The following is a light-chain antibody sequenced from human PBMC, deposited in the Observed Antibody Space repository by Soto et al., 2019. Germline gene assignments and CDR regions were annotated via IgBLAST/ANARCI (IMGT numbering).Light chain of an antibody. CDR2: GDN. J-gene: IGLJ2*01. Sequence: QSVLTQPPSVSGAPGLRVTISCTGNSANIGAGYDVHWYQQLPGTAPKLLIYGDNNRPSGVPDRFSGSKSGTSASLAITGLQAEDEADYYCQSYDNSLSGSWIFGGVTKVTVL. CDR1: SANIGAGYD. V-gene: IGLV1-40*01. CDR3: QSYDNSLSGSWI.